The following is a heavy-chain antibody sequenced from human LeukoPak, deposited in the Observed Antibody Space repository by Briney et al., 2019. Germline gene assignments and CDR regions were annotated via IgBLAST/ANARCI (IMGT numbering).Heavy chain of an antibody. CDR2: IIPIFGTA. V-gene: IGHV1-69*13. Sequence: SVKVSCKASGGTFSSYAISWVRQAPGQGLEWMGGIIPIFGTANYAQKFQGRVTITADESTSTAYMELSSLRSEDTAVYYCGSVRGILSYFDLWGRGTLVTVSS. J-gene: IGHJ2*01. CDR3: GSVRGILSYFDL. CDR1: GGTFSSYA. D-gene: IGHD3-16*01.